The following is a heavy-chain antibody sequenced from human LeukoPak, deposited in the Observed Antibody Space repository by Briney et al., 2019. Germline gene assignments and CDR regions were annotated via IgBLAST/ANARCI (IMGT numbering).Heavy chain of an antibody. CDR2: VHYSGGT. D-gene: IGHD3-10*01. J-gene: IGHJ4*02. CDR1: GVSISSSY. CDR3: ARDRDRAFDF. Sequence: PSETLSLTCTVSGVSISSSYWSWIRQSPGKGLEWVGYVHYSGGTNCSPSLKSRVTISVDTSENQPSLKLTSVTAADTAVYYCARDRDRAFDFWGQGTLVTVSS. V-gene: IGHV4-59*01.